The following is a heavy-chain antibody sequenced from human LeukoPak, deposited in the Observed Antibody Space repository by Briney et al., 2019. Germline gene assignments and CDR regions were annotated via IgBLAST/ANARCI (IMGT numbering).Heavy chain of an antibody. Sequence: SETLSLTCAVYDRSFRTYFWTWIRQLPGKGLKWIGETTYSENTSYNPSLKSRVTISVDTSKNQFSLKLTSVTAADTGLYYCARGGFYGSGRSTDYWGQGTLVTVSS. CDR1: DRSFRTYF. CDR2: TTYSENT. V-gene: IGHV4-34*01. CDR3: ARGGFYGSGRSTDY. J-gene: IGHJ4*02. D-gene: IGHD3-10*01.